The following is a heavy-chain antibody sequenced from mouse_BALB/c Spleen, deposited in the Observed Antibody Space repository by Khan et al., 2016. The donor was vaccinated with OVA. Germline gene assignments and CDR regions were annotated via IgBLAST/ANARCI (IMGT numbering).Heavy chain of an antibody. D-gene: IGHD2-1*01. CDR2: IDPTNDNI. CDR1: GFNIKDTY. Sequence: VQLKQSGAELVKPGASIKLSCTASGFNIKDTYMHWVKQRPEQGPEWIGRIDPTNDNIKYDPKFQDQSTITADTSSNTAYLQLSSLTSEDTAVYYCATLYGNAFADWGQGTLVSVSA. V-gene: IGHV14-3*02. CDR3: ATLYGNAFAD. J-gene: IGHJ3*01.